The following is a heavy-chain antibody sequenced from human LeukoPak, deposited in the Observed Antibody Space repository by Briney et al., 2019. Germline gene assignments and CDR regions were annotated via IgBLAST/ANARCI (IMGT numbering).Heavy chain of an antibody. CDR3: AKAGYSSSWFGAFDI. V-gene: IGHV3-30*02. J-gene: IGHJ3*02. CDR1: GFTFSSYG. CDR2: IRYDGSNK. Sequence: GGSLRLSCAASGFTFSSYGMHWVRQAPGKGLEWVAFIRYDGSNKYYADSVKGRFTISRDNSKNTLYLQMNSLRAEDTAVYYCAKAGYSSSWFGAFDIWGQGTMVTVSS. D-gene: IGHD6-13*01.